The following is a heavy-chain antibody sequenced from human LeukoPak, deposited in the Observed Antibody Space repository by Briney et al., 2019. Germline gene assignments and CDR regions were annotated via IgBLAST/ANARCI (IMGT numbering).Heavy chain of an antibody. CDR1: GYTFTSYS. CDR2: ISAYNGNT. J-gene: IGHJ4*02. CDR3: ARDLVSGYSYGSSIDY. D-gene: IGHD5-18*01. Sequence: ASVKVSCKASGYTFTSYSISWVRQAPGQGLEWMGWISAYNGNTNYAQKLQGRVTMTTDTSTSTAYMELRSLRSDDTAVYYCARDLVSGYSYGSSIDYWGQGTLVTVSS. V-gene: IGHV1-18*01.